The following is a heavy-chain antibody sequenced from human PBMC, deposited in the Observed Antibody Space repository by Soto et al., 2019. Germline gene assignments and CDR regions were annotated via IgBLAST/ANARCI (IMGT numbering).Heavy chain of an antibody. CDR2: IFYVSKWYY. Sequence: PSQTLSLTCAISGDSVSRDSVGWNWIRQSPSRGLEWLGRIFYVSKWYYDYAVSVKGRITINADTSKNQFSLQVRSVAPEDTAVYYCARDRNRFTGGWYLPPYFDSWGQGILVTVSS. D-gene: IGHD6-19*01. CDR1: GDSVSRDSVG. J-gene: IGHJ4*02. CDR3: ARDRNRFTGGWYLPPYFDS. V-gene: IGHV6-1*01.